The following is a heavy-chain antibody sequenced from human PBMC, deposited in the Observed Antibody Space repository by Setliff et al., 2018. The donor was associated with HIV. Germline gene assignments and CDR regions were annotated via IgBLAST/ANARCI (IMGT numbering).Heavy chain of an antibody. CDR1: GVSFGGFY. CDR2: INHSGST. V-gene: IGHV4-34*01. J-gene: IGHJ4*02. CDR3: ARGPPGSSIGWYVGY. D-gene: IGHD6-19*01. Sequence: SETLSLTCAVYGVSFGGFYWNWIRQPPGKGLEWIGEINHSGSTNYNPSLKSRVTISVDTSKNQFSLRLSSVIAADTAVYYCARGPPGSSIGWYVGYWGQGTLVTVSS.